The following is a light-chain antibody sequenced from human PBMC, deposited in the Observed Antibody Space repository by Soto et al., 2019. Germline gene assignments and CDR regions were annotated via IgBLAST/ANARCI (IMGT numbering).Light chain of an antibody. V-gene: IGKV3-11*01. CDR1: QSVSSF. Sequence: ELVLTQSPATLSLSPGERATLSCRSSQSVSSFLAWYQQKPGQAPRLLIYDASNRATGIPTRFSGSGSGTAFTLNISSLEPEDFAVYYCQQRINWPLTVGGGTKVEIK. J-gene: IGKJ4*01. CDR2: DAS. CDR3: QQRINWPLT.